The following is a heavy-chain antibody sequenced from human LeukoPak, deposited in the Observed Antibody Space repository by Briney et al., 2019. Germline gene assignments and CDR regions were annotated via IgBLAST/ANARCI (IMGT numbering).Heavy chain of an antibody. D-gene: IGHD5-12*01. Sequence: SETLSLTCTVSGGSISSYYWSWIRQPPGKGLEWIGYIYTSGSTNYNPSLKSRVTISEDTSKNQFSLKLCSVTAADTAVYYCARHGNIVATMSMDVWGKGTTVTVSS. CDR2: IYTSGST. CDR1: GGSISSYY. J-gene: IGHJ6*03. CDR3: ARHGNIVATMSMDV. V-gene: IGHV4-4*09.